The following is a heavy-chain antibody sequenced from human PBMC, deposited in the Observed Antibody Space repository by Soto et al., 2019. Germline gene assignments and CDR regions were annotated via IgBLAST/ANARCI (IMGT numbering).Heavy chain of an antibody. CDR1: VFTVSNYY. CDR2: IYTSGPT. Sequence: WGSLSLSCSAYVFTVSNYYMSWVRQAPGRGLQWVSVIYTSGPTYYADSVKGRFTISRDESKNTLYFQMDNLRAEDAATYYCARGKSRDAYNPLGYWGPGTLVTVSS. CDR3: ARGKSRDAYNPLGY. J-gene: IGHJ4*02. V-gene: IGHV3-53*01. D-gene: IGHD1-1*01.